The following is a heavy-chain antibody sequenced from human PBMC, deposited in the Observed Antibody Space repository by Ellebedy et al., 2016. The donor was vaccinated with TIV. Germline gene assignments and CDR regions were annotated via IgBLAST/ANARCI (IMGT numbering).Heavy chain of an antibody. Sequence: AASVKVSCKASGYTFTSYDLSWVRQAPGQGLEWMGWINTYNVKTKFAQKVQGRVTMTTDTSTSTAYMELRSLRSDDTAVYYCTRDRGSYAYDYWGQGTLVTVSS. CDR2: INTYNVKT. D-gene: IGHD3-16*01. CDR3: TRDRGSYAYDY. J-gene: IGHJ4*02. V-gene: IGHV1-18*04. CDR1: GYTFTSYD.